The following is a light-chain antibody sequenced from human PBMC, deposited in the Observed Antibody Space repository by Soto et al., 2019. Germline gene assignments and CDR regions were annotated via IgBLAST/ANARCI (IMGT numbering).Light chain of an antibody. CDR1: QSVSSSC. J-gene: IGKJ5*01. Sequence: SPGTLSLSPGERATLSCRASQSVSSSCLAWYQQKPGQAPRLLIYGASSRATGIPDRFSGSGSGTDFTLTISRLEPEDFAVYYCQQYGSSLITFGQGTRLEI. CDR3: QQYGSSLIT. CDR2: GAS. V-gene: IGKV3-20*01.